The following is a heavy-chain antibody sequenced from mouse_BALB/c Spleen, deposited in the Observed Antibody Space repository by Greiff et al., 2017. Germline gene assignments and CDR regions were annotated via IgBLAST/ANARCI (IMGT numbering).Heavy chain of an antibody. CDR2: ISSGSSTI. Sequence: EVKLVESGGGLVQPGGSRKLSCAASGFTFSSFGMHWVRPAPEKGLEWVAYISSGSSTIYYADTVKGRFTISRDNPENTLFLQMTSLRSEDTAMYYCARGDYDAWFAYGGQGTLVTVSA. D-gene: IGHD2-4*01. CDR3: ARGDYDAWFAY. J-gene: IGHJ3*01. V-gene: IGHV5-17*02. CDR1: GFTFSSFG.